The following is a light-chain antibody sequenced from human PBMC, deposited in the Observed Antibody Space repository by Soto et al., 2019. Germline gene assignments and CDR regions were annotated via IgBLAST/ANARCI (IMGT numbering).Light chain of an antibody. CDR3: QQYKNYPFT. Sequence: DIQMTQSPSTLSASVGDRVSITCRASQSISSWLAWYQEKPGKAPKLLIYDASSLQSGVPSRFSGSESGAAFTLTISGLQPDDFATYYCQQYKNYPFTFGPGTKV. CDR2: DAS. V-gene: IGKV1-5*01. CDR1: QSISSW. J-gene: IGKJ3*01.